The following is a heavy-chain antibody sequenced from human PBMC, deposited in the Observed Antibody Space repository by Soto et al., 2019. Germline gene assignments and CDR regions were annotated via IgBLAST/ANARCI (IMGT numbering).Heavy chain of an antibody. V-gene: IGHV3-11*01. Sequence: QVQLVESGGGLVKPEGSLRLSCEASGFTLSDYYMTWIRQAPGKGLEWISYISSSATIIYYADSVKGRFTISRDNAKTSLYLQMSSLRADDTAVYYCARAVKQWLVGGDYYYYYMDVWGKGTTVTVSS. J-gene: IGHJ6*03. D-gene: IGHD6-19*01. CDR3: ARAVKQWLVGGDYYYYYMDV. CDR1: GFTLSDYY. CDR2: ISSSATII.